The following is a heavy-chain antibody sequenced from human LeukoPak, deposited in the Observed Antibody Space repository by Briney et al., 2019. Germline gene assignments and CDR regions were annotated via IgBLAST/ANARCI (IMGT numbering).Heavy chain of an antibody. J-gene: IGHJ4*02. Sequence: SETLSLTCTVSGGSISSSSYYWGWIRQPPGKGLEWIGSIYYSGSIYYNPSLKSRVTISVDTSKNQFSLKLSSVIAADTAVYYCARDLAWFGEFTYFDYWGQGTLVTVSS. CDR2: IYYSGSI. V-gene: IGHV4-39*07. D-gene: IGHD3-10*01. CDR3: ARDLAWFGEFTYFDY. CDR1: GGSISSSSYY.